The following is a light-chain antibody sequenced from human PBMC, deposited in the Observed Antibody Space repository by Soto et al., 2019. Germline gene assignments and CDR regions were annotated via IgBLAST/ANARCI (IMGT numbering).Light chain of an antibody. Sequence: VLTQSPHTLSFSTGKSPTLSYGASQTVPSHFLPWYQQTPGQAPRLLLYAASTRATGIPDRFSGSGSGTDFTLTISRLEPEDFAVYYCQLYGGSPIRYTFGQGTKLDIK. CDR1: QTVPSHF. CDR3: QLYGGSPIRYT. V-gene: IGKV3-20*01. J-gene: IGKJ2*01. CDR2: AAS.